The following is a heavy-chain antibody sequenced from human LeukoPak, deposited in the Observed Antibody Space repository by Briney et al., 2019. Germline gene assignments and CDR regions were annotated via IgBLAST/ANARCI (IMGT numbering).Heavy chain of an antibody. Sequence: SETLSLTCTVSGASISSYYWSCIRQPPGKGLGWIGYIYYSGSTNYNPSLKSRVTISVDTSKNQFSLKLSSVTAADTAVYYCARLLWYNYYFDYWGQGTMVTVSS. V-gene: IGHV4-59*08. CDR2: IYYSGST. CDR1: GASISSYY. CDR3: ARLLWYNYYFDY. J-gene: IGHJ4*02. D-gene: IGHD1-1*01.